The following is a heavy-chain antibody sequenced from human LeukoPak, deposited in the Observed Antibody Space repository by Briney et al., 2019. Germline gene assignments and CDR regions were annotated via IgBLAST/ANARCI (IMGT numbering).Heavy chain of an antibody. J-gene: IGHJ6*03. V-gene: IGHV4-39*07. D-gene: IGHD3-10*01. CDR2: IYYSGST. Sequence: PSETLSLTCTVSGGSISSSSYYWGWIRQPPGKGLEWIGSIYYSGSTYYNPSLKSRVTISVDTSKNQFSLKLSSVTAADTAVYYCARVGDLRYYCYMDVWGKGTTVTVSS. CDR3: ARVGDLRYYCYMDV. CDR1: GGSISSSSYY.